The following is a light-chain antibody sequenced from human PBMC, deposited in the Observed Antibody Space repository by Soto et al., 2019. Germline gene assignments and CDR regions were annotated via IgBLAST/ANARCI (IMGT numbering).Light chain of an antibody. J-gene: IGKJ1*01. CDR1: QSIGSW. Sequence: DIQLTQSPSILSASVGDRVTITCRASQSIGSWLAWYQQKPGKAPNLLIFQTSNLESGVPSRFSGSGSGTEFTLTISSLLPDDFATYYCQQGVTYSTFGQGTKVETK. V-gene: IGKV1-5*03. CDR2: QTS. CDR3: QQGVTYST.